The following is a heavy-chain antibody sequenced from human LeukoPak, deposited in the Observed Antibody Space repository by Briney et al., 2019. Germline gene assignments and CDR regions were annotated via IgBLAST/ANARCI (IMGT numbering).Heavy chain of an antibody. J-gene: IGHJ6*03. V-gene: IGHV3-48*01. CDR3: ARGLHDSSGYYHPDYYMDV. D-gene: IGHD3-22*01. CDR2: ISSSSSTI. Sequence: GGSPRLSCAASGFTFSSYSMNWVRQAPGKGLEWVSYISSSSSTIYYADSVKGRFTISRDNAKNSLYLQMNRLRAEDTAVYYCARGLHDSSGYYHPDYYMDVWGKGTTVTVSS. CDR1: GFTFSSYS.